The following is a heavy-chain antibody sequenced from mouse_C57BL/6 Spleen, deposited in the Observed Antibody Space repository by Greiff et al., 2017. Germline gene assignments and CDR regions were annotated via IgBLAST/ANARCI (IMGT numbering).Heavy chain of an antibody. CDR2: IYIGNGYT. CDR1: GYTFTSYG. D-gene: IGHD1-1*01. CDR3: ARSDYGSRRGAMDY. V-gene: IGHV1-58*01. Sequence: VQLKESGAELVRPGSSVKMSCKTSGYTFTSYGINWVKQRPGQGLEWIGYIYIGNGYTEYNEKFKGKATLTSDTSSSTAYMQLSSLTSEDSAIYFCARSDYGSRRGAMDYWGQGTSVTVSS. J-gene: IGHJ4*01.